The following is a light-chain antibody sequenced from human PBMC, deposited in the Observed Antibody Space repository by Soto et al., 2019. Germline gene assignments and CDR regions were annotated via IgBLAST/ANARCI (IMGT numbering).Light chain of an antibody. CDR3: RSYTSSSTLDV. CDR2: DVS. Sequence: QSALTQPASVSGSPGQSITISCTGTSSDVGGYNYVSWYQQHPGKAPTLMIYDVSNRPSGVSNRFSGSKSGNTASLTISGLQAEDEAAYYCRSYTSSSTLDVFGTGTKLTVL. V-gene: IGLV2-14*01. J-gene: IGLJ1*01. CDR1: SSDVGGYNY.